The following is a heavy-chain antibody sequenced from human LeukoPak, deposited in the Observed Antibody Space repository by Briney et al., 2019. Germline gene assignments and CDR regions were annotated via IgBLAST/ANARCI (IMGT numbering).Heavy chain of an antibody. CDR1: GGSISSSSYY. Sequence: SETLSLTCTVSGGSISSSSYYWGWIRQPPGKGLEWIGSIYYSGSTYYNPSLKSRVTISVDTSKNQFSLKLSSVTAADTAVYYCASEGNYTYYYDSSGYPYWGQGALVTVSS. J-gene: IGHJ4*02. D-gene: IGHD3-22*01. V-gene: IGHV4-39*07. CDR3: ASEGNYTYYYDSSGYPY. CDR2: IYYSGST.